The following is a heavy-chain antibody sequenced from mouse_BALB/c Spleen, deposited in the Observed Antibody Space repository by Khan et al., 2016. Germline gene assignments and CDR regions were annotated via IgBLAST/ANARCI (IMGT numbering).Heavy chain of an antibody. J-gene: IGHJ4*01. V-gene: IGHV2-6-1*01. Sequence: QVQLKQSGPGLVAPSQSLSITCTISGFSITSYGIHWVRQPPGKGLEWLVVIWSDGSTTYNSALKSSLSISKDNSTRQVFLKMNSLQTDDTATYYCARTGTDYAMDYWGQGTAVTVSS. D-gene: IGHD4-1*01. CDR1: GFSITSYG. CDR2: IWSDGST. CDR3: ARTGTDYAMDY.